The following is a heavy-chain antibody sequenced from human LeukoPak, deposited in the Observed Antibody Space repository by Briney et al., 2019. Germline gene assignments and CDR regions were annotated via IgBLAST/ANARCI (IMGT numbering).Heavy chain of an antibody. CDR2: IYYSGST. V-gene: IGHV4-59*01. Sequence: SETLSLTCTVSGGSISSYYWSWIRQPPGKGLEWIGYIYYSGSTNYNPSLKSRVTISVDTSKNQFSLKLSSVTAADTAVYYCARSTALNWRFEPWGQGTLVTVSS. J-gene: IGHJ5*02. D-gene: IGHD1-1*01. CDR3: ARSTALNWRFEP. CDR1: GGSISSYY.